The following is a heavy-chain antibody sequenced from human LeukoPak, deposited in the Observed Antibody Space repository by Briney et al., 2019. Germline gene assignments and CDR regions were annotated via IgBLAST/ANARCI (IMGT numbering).Heavy chain of an antibody. J-gene: IGHJ1*01. CDR3: ASHLVEMAMLSYFQH. D-gene: IGHD5-24*01. V-gene: IGHV4-39*01. CDR2: IYYSGST. Sequence: SETLSLTCTVSGGSISSSSYYWGWIRQPPGKGLEWIGSIYYSGSTYYNPSLKSRVTISVDTSKNQFSLKLSSVTAADTAVYYCASHLVEMAMLSYFQHWGQGTLVTVSS. CDR1: GGSISSSSYY.